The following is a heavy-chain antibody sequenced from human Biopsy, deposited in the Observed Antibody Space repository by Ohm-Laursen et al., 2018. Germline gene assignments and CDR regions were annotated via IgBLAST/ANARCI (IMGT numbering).Heavy chain of an antibody. CDR2: SNTDGSHT. J-gene: IGHJ5*01. CDR1: GFTFNNYW. CDR3: ARDASQGFDS. V-gene: IGHV3-74*01. Sequence: SLRLSRAASGFTFNNYWMHWVRQAPGKGLAWVPSSNTDGSHTNYADSVKGRFTTSTDNAKNTLYLYMSSLTVEDTAVYFCARDASQGFDSWGQGTLVTVSS.